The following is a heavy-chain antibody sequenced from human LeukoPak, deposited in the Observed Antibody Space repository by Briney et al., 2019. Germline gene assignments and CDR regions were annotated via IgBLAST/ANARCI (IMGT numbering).Heavy chain of an antibody. CDR2: IYHSGST. CDR1: GGSISSSNW. V-gene: IGHV4-4*02. Sequence: SETLSLTCAVSGGSISSSNWWSWVRQPPGKGLEWIGEIYHSGSTNYNPSLKSRVTISVDKSKNQFSLKLSSVTAADTAVYYCARVLLWFGEFPGDNWFDPWGQGTLVTVSS. J-gene: IGHJ5*02. CDR3: ARVLLWFGEFPGDNWFDP. D-gene: IGHD3-10*01.